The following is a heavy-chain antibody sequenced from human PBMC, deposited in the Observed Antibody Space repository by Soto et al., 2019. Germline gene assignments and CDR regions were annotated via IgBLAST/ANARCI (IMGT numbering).Heavy chain of an antibody. V-gene: IGHV1-69*13. CDR1: GGTFSSYA. CDR3: ARGRYYDSSGYARN. D-gene: IGHD3-22*01. CDR2: IIPIFGTA. Sequence: SVKVSCKASGGTFSSYAISWVRQAPGQGLEWMGGIIPIFGTANYAQKFQGRVTITADESTSTACMELSSLRSEDTAVYDCARGRYYDSSGYARNWGQGTLVTVSS. J-gene: IGHJ4*02.